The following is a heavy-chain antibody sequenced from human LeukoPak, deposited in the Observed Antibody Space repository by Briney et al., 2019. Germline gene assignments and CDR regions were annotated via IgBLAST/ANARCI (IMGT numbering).Heavy chain of an antibody. D-gene: IGHD1-14*01. Sequence: GPLSCPCAASAFTVAPYWCDWLGQAPGNGPMCVSRLDTDESLTDYTDSVKGRFYISRDNAKNPLYLQMTSLRAEDTAVYFCVRGLINSPGIDCWGQGTQVTVSS. CDR1: AFTVAPYW. V-gene: IGHV3-74*01. CDR3: VRGLINSPGIDC. J-gene: IGHJ4*02. CDR2: LDTDESLT.